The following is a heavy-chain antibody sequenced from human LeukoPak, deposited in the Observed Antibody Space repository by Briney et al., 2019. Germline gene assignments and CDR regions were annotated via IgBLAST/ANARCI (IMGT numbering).Heavy chain of an antibody. V-gene: IGHV4-39*01. D-gene: IGHD3-10*01. CDR3: ARTSHSGYMVRGVLYYGMDV. J-gene: IGHJ6*02. Sequence: SETLSLTCSVSGGSISGDGYHWGWIRRPPGKGLEWLGSVHYTGSTCYKTSLKSRLTVDMDTSRNQFSLRLSSVTAADTAVYYCARTSHSGYMVRGVLYYGMDVRGQGTTVTVSS. CDR2: VHYTGST. CDR1: GGSISGDGYH.